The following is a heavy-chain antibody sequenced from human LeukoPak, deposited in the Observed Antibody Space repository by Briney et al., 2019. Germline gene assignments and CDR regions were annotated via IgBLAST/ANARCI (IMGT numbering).Heavy chain of an antibody. CDR3: ARDPATYSGSHGYYYYYYYMDV. V-gene: IGHV1-2*02. CDR1: GYTFTGYY. J-gene: IGHJ6*03. D-gene: IGHD1-26*01. Sequence: ASVKVSCKASGYTFTGYYMHWVRQAPGQGLEWMGWINPDSGGTNYAQKFQGRVTMTRDTSISTAYMELSRLRSDDTAVYYCARDPATYSGSHGYYYYYYYMDVWGKGTTVTVSS. CDR2: INPDSGGT.